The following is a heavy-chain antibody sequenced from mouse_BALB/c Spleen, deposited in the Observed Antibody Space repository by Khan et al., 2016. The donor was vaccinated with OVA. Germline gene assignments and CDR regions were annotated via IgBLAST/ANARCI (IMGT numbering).Heavy chain of an antibody. Sequence: EVQLVESGPGLVKPSQSLSLTCTVTGYSITSDYAWNWIRQFPGNKLEWMGYISYSGSTNYNPSLKSRISFTRDTSKNQFFLQLNSVTTEDTATYYCERYGSRYNYAMDYWGQGTSVTVSS. CDR2: ISYSGST. V-gene: IGHV3-2*02. D-gene: IGHD2-2*01. J-gene: IGHJ4*01. CDR1: GYSITSDYA. CDR3: ERYGSRYNYAMDY.